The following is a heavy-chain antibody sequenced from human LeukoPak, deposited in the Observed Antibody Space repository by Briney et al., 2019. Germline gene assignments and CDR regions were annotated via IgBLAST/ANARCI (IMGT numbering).Heavy chain of an antibody. J-gene: IGHJ5*01. Sequence: SETLSLTCTVSGGSIGSSSYYWGWIRQPPGKGLEWIGSIFRTGSTYYTASLKSRVSISVDTSKNHFVLNLTSVSAADTAVYFCARRVGFYGSGSLNYFDPWGQGILVSVSS. CDR3: ARRVGFYGSGSLNYFDP. CDR2: IFRTGST. D-gene: IGHD3-10*01. V-gene: IGHV4-39*02. CDR1: GGSIGSSSYY.